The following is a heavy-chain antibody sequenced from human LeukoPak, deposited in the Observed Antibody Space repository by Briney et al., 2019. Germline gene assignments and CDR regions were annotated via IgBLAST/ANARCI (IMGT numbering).Heavy chain of an antibody. Sequence: GGSLRLSCAASASGFTFSSYAMTWVRQAPGKGLEWVSGISGSGGSTQYADSVKGRFTIFRDNSKNTVYLQMNSLRAEDTAVYYCAKGNDVNIYYYYMDVWGKGTTVTVSS. V-gene: IGHV3-23*01. CDR1: GFTFSSYA. J-gene: IGHJ6*03. CDR2: ISGSGGST. CDR3: AKGNDVNIYYYYMDV. D-gene: IGHD3-16*01.